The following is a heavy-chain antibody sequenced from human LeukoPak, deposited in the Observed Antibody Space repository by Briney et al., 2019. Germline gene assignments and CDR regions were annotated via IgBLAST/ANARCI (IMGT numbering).Heavy chain of an antibody. CDR1: GFTFSSYW. CDR2: IKQDGSEK. J-gene: IGHJ3*02. CDR3: ARDSPSFDFWSGYYDAFDI. V-gene: IGHV3-7*01. Sequence: PGGSLRLSCAASGFTFSSYWMSWVRQAPGKGLEWVANIKQDGSEKYYVDSVKGRFTISRDNAKNSLYLQMNCLRAEDTAVYYCARDSPSFDFWSGYYDAFDIWGQGTMVTVSS. D-gene: IGHD3-3*01.